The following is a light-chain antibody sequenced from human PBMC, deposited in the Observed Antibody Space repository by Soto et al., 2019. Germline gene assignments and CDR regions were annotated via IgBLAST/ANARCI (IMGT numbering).Light chain of an antibody. CDR2: KAS. V-gene: IGKV1-5*03. CDR1: QSISIW. Sequence: DIQMTQSPSTLSASVGDRVTITCRASQSISIWLAWYQQKPGKAPKLLIYKASSLESGVPSRFSGSGSGTEFTLTISSLQPDDFATYYCQQYHSYSSNSWTFGQGTKVEFK. CDR3: QQYHSYSSNSWT. J-gene: IGKJ1*01.